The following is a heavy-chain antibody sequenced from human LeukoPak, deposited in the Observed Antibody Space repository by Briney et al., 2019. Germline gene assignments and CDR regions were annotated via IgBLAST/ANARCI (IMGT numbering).Heavy chain of an antibody. CDR2: ISSSGSTI. Sequence: PGGSLRLSCAASGFTFSSYEMNWVRQAPGKGLEWVSYISSSGSTIYYADSVKGRFTISRDNAKNSLYLQMNSLRAEDTAVYYCARDADTAMVTGKDYYYYYMDVWGKGTTVTISS. D-gene: IGHD5-18*01. CDR3: ARDADTAMVTGKDYYYYYMDV. V-gene: IGHV3-48*03. J-gene: IGHJ6*03. CDR1: GFTFSSYE.